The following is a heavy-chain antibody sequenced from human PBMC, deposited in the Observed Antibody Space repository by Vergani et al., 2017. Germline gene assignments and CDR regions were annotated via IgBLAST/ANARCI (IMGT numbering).Heavy chain of an antibody. D-gene: IGHD5-12*01. CDR3: ATWQYSGYEFDY. J-gene: IGHJ4*02. Sequence: QVQLVQSGAEVKKPGSSVKVSCKASGGTFSSYTISWVRQAPGQGLEWMGRIIPILGIANYAQKFQGRVTITADKSTSTAYMELSRLRSEDTAVYYCATWQYSGYEFDYGGQGTLVTVSS. CDR2: IIPILGIA. CDR1: GGTFSSYT. V-gene: IGHV1-69*02.